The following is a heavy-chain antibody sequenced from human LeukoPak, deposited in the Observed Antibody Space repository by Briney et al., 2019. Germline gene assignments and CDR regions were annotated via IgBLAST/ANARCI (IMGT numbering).Heavy chain of an antibody. J-gene: IGHJ6*03. Sequence: SQTLSLTCAISGDSVSSNSAAWNWIRQSPSRGLEWLGRTYYRSKWYNDYAVSVKSRITINPDTSKNQFSLQLNSVTPEDTAVYYCARAVLRYFDWSGSYYYYMDVWGKGTTVTISS. V-gene: IGHV6-1*01. D-gene: IGHD3-9*01. CDR2: TYYRSKWYN. CDR1: GDSVSSNSAA. CDR3: ARAVLRYFDWSGSYYYYMDV.